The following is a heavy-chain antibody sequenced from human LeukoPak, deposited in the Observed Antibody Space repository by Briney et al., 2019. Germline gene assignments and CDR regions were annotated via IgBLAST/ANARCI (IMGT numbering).Heavy chain of an antibody. Sequence: PGGSLRLSCAASGFTFSSYAMSWVRQAPGKGLEWVSAISGSGGSTYYADSVKGRFTISRDNSKNTPYLQMNSLRAEDTAVYYCAKVYCSSTSCSEWGQGTLVTVSS. CDR3: AKVYCSSTSCSE. D-gene: IGHD2-2*01. J-gene: IGHJ4*02. CDR2: ISGSGGST. V-gene: IGHV3-23*01. CDR1: GFTFSSYA.